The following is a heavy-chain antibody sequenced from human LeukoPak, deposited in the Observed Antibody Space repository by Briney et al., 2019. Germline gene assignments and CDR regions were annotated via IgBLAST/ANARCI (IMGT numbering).Heavy chain of an antibody. CDR3: VRRRYNYGFDS. D-gene: IGHD5-18*01. CDR2: VYHSGST. J-gene: IGHJ4*02. V-gene: IGHV4-4*02. Sequence: GSLRLSCVASGFTFTSYGMHWVRQPPGKGLEWIGGVYHSGSTNYNPSLKSRVTMSVDKSKNQFSLELRSVTAADTAVFYCVRRRYNYGFDSWGQGTLVTVSS. CDR1: SGFTFTSYG.